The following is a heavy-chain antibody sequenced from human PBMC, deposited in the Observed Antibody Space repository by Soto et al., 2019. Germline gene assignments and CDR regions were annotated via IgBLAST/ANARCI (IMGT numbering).Heavy chain of an antibody. CDR3: AKDVTGYSSGWFDP. D-gene: IGHD6-19*01. CDR1: GFTFDDYA. Sequence: EVQLVASGGGLVQPGRSLRLSCAASGFTFDDYAMHWVRQAPGKGLEWVSGISWNSGSIGYADSVKGRFTVSRDNAKNSLYLQMNSLRAEDTALYYCAKDVTGYSSGWFDPWGQGTLVTVSS. CDR2: ISWNSGSI. V-gene: IGHV3-9*01. J-gene: IGHJ5*02.